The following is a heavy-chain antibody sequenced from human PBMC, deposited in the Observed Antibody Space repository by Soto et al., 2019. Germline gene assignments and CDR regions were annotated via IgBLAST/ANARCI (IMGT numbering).Heavy chain of an antibody. CDR1: GFTFSSAW. CDR2: IKSQNDGGTT. J-gene: IGHJ4*02. Sequence: GSLRLSCAASGFTFSSAWFNWVRQAPGKGLEWVGRIKSQNDGGTTDYAAPVRDRFTISKDDSINTLYLQMNSLQTEDTGVYFCTADLPAFIPQVDSWGQGTLVTVSS. V-gene: IGHV3-15*07. CDR3: TADLPAFIPQVDS. D-gene: IGHD3-3*02.